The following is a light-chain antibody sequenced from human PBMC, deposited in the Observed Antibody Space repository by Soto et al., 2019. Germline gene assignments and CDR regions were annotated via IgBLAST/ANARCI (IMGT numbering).Light chain of an antibody. V-gene: IGLV2-23*01. CDR3: CSYAGSSTYV. CDR2: EGS. CDR1: SSDVGSYNL. J-gene: IGLJ1*01. Sequence: QSALTQPASVSGSPGQSITISCTGTSSDVGSYNLVSWYQQHPGKAPKLMISEGSKRPSGVSNRFSGSKSGNTASLTISGLQAEDEGDYYCCSYAGSSTYVFGTGTKLTVL.